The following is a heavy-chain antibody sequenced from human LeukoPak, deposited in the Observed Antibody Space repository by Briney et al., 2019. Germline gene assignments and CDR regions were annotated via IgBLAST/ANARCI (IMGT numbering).Heavy chain of an antibody. D-gene: IGHD3-3*01. CDR3: ARQTKGITIFGVGYFDL. V-gene: IGHV4-34*01. CDR1: GASLNGHY. J-gene: IGHJ2*01. Sequence: SETLSLTCAVYGASLNGHYWSWIRQPPGKGLEWIGEGSDVGGTKYNPSLKSRVTISVDTSKNQFSLKLSSVTAADTAVYYCARQTKGITIFGVGYFDLWGRGTLVTVSS. CDR2: GSDVGGT.